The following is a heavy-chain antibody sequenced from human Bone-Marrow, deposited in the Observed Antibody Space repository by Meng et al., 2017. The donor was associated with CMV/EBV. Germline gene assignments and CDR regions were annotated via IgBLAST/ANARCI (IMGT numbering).Heavy chain of an antibody. CDR1: GYPFTCYY. CDR2: INPNSGGT. D-gene: IGHD2-2*01. V-gene: IGHV1-2*02. Sequence: VLLVPSGGEVQRPGAPVKVPCKAVGYPFTCYYMHWVRQAPGQWLEWMGWINPNSGGTNYAQKFQGRVTMTRDTSISTAYMELSRLRSDDTAVYYCARGRIPAIPLDYWGQGTLVTVSS. CDR3: ARGRIPAIPLDY. J-gene: IGHJ4*02.